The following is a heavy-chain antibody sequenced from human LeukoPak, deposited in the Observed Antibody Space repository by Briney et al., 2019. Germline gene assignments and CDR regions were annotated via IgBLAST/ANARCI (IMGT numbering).Heavy chain of an antibody. Sequence: SETLSLTCTVSGGSISSGGYYWGWIRQHPGKGLGWIGYIYYSGSTYYNPSLKSRVTISVDTSKNQFSLKLSSVTAADTAVYYCAREGGSSSSFDYWGQGTLVTVSS. D-gene: IGHD6-6*01. CDR2: IYYSGST. CDR1: GGSISSGGYY. J-gene: IGHJ4*02. V-gene: IGHV4-31*03. CDR3: AREGGSSSSFDY.